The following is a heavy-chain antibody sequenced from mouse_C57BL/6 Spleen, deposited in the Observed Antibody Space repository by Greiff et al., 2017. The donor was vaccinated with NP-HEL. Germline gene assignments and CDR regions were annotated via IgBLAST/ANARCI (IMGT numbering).Heavy chain of an antibody. CDR1: GYTFTDYN. J-gene: IGHJ2*01. Sequence: EVQLQQSGPELVKPGASVKIPCKASGYTFTDYNMDWVKQSHGKSLEWIGDINPNNGGTIYNQKFKGKATLTVDKSSSTAYMELRSLTSEDTAVYYCATVRDYYGSSYIFDYWGQGTTLTVSS. CDR2: INPNNGGT. D-gene: IGHD1-1*01. CDR3: ATVRDYYGSSYIFDY. V-gene: IGHV1-18*01.